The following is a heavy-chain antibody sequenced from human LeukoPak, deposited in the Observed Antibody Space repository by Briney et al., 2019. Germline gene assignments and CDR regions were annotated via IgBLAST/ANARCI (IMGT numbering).Heavy chain of an antibody. CDR2: IYYSGST. V-gene: IGHV4-31*03. CDR1: GGSISSGGYY. J-gene: IGHJ3*02. Sequence: SETLSLTCTVSGGSISSGGYYWSWIRQHPGKGLEWIGYIYYSGSTYYNPSLKSRVTISVDTSKNQFSLKLSSVTAADTAVYYCARVIFGVVPDAFDIWGQGTMVTVSS. CDR3: ARVIFGVVPDAFDI. D-gene: IGHD3-3*01.